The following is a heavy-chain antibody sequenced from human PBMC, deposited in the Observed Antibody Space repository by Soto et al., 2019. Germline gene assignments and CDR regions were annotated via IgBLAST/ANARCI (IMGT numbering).Heavy chain of an antibody. CDR3: ARFSGSYYYAMDV. CDR2: IYHSGST. D-gene: IGHD6-19*01. CDR1: GGSISSGGYS. Sequence: PSETLSLTCAVSGGSISSGGYSWSWIRQPPGKGLEWIGYIYHSGSTYYKPSLKRRVTISVDTSKNQFSLQLKSVTAADTALYYCARFSGSYYYAMDVWXQGSTVTVSS. J-gene: IGHJ6*02. V-gene: IGHV4-30-2*01.